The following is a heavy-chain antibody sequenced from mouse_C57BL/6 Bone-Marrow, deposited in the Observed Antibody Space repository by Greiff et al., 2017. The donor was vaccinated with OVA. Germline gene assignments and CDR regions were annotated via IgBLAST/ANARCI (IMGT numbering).Heavy chain of an antibody. Sequence: VKLMESGAELVKPGASVKLSCKASGYTFTSYWMHWVKQRPGQGLEWIGMIHPNSGSTNYNEKFKSKATLTVDKSSSTAYMQLSSLTSEDSAVYYCARWEFITTVVATDYFDYWGQGTTLTVSS. CDR1: GYTFTSYW. CDR2: IHPNSGST. J-gene: IGHJ2*01. V-gene: IGHV1-64*01. CDR3: ARWEFITTVVATDYFDY. D-gene: IGHD1-1*01.